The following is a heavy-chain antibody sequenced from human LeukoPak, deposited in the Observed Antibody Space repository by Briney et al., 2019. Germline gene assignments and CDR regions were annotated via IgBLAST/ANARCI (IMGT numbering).Heavy chain of an antibody. V-gene: IGHV3-21*01. CDR1: GFTFSSYS. J-gene: IGHJ6*03. CDR2: ISSISSYI. CDR3: ARVLYSGNGPEYYYMYL. D-gene: IGHD5-12*01. Sequence: GGSLRLSCAASGFTFSSYSMNWVRQAPGKGLEWVSSISSISSYIYYADSVKGRFTISRDNAKNSLYLQMNSLRAEDTAVYYCARVLYSGNGPEYYYMYLWGKGTTVTVSS.